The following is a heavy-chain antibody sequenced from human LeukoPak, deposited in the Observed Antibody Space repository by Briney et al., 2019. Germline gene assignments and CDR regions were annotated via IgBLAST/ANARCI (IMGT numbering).Heavy chain of an antibody. J-gene: IGHJ4*02. CDR3: ARALTRYSTAWYGY. V-gene: IGHV1-2*02. CDR1: GYTFTSYG. Sequence: ASVKVSCKASGYTFTSYGISWVRQAPGQGLEWMGWLNPYSGGTNYAQKFRGRVTLTRDTSITTAYMDLSSLTSDDTALYYCARALTRYSTAWYGYWGQGTLVTVSS. CDR2: LNPYSGGT. D-gene: IGHD6-19*01.